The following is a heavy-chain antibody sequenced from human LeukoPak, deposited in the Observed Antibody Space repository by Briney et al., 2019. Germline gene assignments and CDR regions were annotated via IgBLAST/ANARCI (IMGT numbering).Heavy chain of an antibody. J-gene: IGHJ4*02. Sequence: GGSLRLSCAASEFSVGSNYMTWVRQAPGRGLEWVSLIYSGGSTYYADSVKGRFTISRDNSKNTLYLQMNSLRAEDTAVYYCARTLYCSGGSCSPYWGQGTLVTVSS. CDR3: ARTLYCSGGSCSPY. D-gene: IGHD2-15*01. CDR1: EFSVGSNY. CDR2: IYSGGST. V-gene: IGHV3-66*01.